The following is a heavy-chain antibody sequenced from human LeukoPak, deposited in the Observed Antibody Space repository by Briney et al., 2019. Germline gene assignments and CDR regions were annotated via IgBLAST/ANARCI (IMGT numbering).Heavy chain of an antibody. CDR2: ININSGGI. D-gene: IGHD3-3*01. Sequence: ASVKVSCKASGYTFIDYWIHWVRQAPGQGLEWMGRININSGGINYAQKFQGRVTMTRATSISTAYMEVSRLRFDDTAVYYCARDRDGGVGTIDYWGQGTLVPVSS. CDR3: ARDRDGGVGTIDY. CDR1: GYTFIDYW. V-gene: IGHV1-2*06. J-gene: IGHJ4*02.